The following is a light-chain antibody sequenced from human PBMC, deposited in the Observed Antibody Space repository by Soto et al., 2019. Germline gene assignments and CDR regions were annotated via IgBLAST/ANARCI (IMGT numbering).Light chain of an antibody. CDR2: AAS. V-gene: IGKV1-9*01. Sequence: DIQLTQSPSFLSASVGDRVTITCRASQGISSYLAWYQQKPGKAPKLLIYAASTLQSGVPSRFSGGGSGTEFTLTISSLQPEDFATYYCQQLNSYPLTFGPGTKVDIK. J-gene: IGKJ3*01. CDR1: QGISSY. CDR3: QQLNSYPLT.